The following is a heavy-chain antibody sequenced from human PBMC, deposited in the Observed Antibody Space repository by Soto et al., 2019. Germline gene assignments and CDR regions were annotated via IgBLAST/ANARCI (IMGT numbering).Heavy chain of an antibody. CDR1: GFTFSSYG. CDR3: ARATNDYGDYSDAFDI. D-gene: IGHD4-17*01. J-gene: IGHJ3*02. CDR2: IWYDGSNK. V-gene: IGHV3-33*01. Sequence: QVQLVESGGGVVQPGRSLRLSCAVSGFTFSSYGMHWVRQAPGKGLEWVAVIWYDGSNKYYADSVKGRFTISRDNSKNTLYLQMNSLRAEDTAVYYCARATNDYGDYSDAFDIWGQGRMVTVSS.